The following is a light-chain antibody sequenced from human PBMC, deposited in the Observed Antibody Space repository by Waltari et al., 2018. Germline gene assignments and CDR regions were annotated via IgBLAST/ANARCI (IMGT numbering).Light chain of an antibody. V-gene: IGLV2-14*01. CDR3: SSFSSSSIRYV. J-gene: IGLJ1*01. CDR2: EVS. Sequence: QSALTQPASVSGSPGQSITISCTGTSSDVGGYNGISWYQQHPGRAPKFMIYEVSNRPSGVSDRFSGSKSGNTASLTISGLQAEDEADYYCSSFSSSSIRYVFGIGTKVTVL. CDR1: SSDVGGYNG.